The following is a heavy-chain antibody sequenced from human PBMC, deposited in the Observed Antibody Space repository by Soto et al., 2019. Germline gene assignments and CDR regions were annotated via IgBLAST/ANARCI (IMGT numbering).Heavy chain of an antibody. Sequence: SETLSLTCTVSGGSISSYYWSWIRQPPGKGLEWIGYIYYSGSTNYNPSLKSRVTISVDTSKNQFSLRLSSVTAADTAVYYCAGSFPHGAAAGTRFDYWGQGTLVTVSS. CDR1: GGSISSYY. D-gene: IGHD6-13*01. CDR2: IYYSGST. J-gene: IGHJ4*02. CDR3: AGSFPHGAAAGTRFDY. V-gene: IGHV4-59*01.